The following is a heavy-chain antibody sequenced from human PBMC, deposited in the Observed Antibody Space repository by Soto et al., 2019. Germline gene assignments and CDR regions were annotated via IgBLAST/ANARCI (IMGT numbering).Heavy chain of an antibody. CDR1: GFSLSRYG. CDR2: LWSNGITR. D-gene: IGHD2-8*02. Sequence: QVQVVESGGGVVQPGGSLRLSCTVSGFSLSRYGLHWIRQAPGKGLEWVAGLWSNGITRSYADSVKGRFTISRDTSENMLYLQMNSLGAEDTAVYYCARDLSYWSLLIDHWGQGTLVTVSS. J-gene: IGHJ4*02. CDR3: ARDLSYWSLLIDH. V-gene: IGHV3-33*01.